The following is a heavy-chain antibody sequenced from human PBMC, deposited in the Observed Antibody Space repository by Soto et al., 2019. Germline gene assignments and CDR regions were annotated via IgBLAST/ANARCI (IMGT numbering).Heavy chain of an antibody. D-gene: IGHD6-13*01. CDR3: ARGYSSSWYSGYGMDV. J-gene: IGHJ6*02. Sequence: SVKACCKESGGTFSSYAMSWVRQAPGQGLERMGWINPNSGGTNYAQKFQCWVTMTRDTSISTAYMELSRLRSDDTAVYYCARGYSSSWYSGYGMDVWGQGTTVTFSS. CDR2: INPNSGGT. V-gene: IGHV1-2*04. CDR1: GGTFSSYA.